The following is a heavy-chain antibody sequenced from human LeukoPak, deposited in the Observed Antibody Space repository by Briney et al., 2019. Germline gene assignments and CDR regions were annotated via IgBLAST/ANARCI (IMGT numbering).Heavy chain of an antibody. J-gene: IGHJ4*02. D-gene: IGHD5-18*01. Sequence: GGSLRLSCAASGFTFSSYAMHWVRQAPGKGLEWVAVISYDGSNKYYADSVKGRFTISRDNSKNTLYLQMNSLRAEDTAVYYCARAPPGCNYGYAGYWGQGTLVTVSS. CDR2: ISYDGSNK. V-gene: IGHV3-30-3*01. CDR1: GFTFSSYA. CDR3: ARAPPGCNYGYAGY.